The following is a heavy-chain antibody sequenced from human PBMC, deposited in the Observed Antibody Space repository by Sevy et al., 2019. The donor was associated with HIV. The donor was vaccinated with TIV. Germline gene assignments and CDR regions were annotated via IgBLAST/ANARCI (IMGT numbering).Heavy chain of an antibody. CDR2: IIPILGIA. Sequence: ASVKVSCKASGGTFSSYAISWVRQAPGQGLEWMGRIIPILGIANYAQKFQGRVTITADKSTSTAYMELSSLRSEDTAVYYCAGAIIAADSDYYYYYGMDVWGQGTTVTVSS. J-gene: IGHJ6*02. D-gene: IGHD6-13*01. V-gene: IGHV1-69*04. CDR1: GGTFSSYA. CDR3: AGAIIAADSDYYYYYGMDV.